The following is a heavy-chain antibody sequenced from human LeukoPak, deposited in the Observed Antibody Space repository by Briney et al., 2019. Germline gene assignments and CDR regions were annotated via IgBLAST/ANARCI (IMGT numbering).Heavy chain of an antibody. J-gene: IGHJ3*02. CDR1: GGSISSYY. D-gene: IGHD3-22*01. CDR2: IYYSGST. Sequence: PSETLSLTCTVSGGSISSYYWSWIRQPPGKGLEWIGYIYYSGSTNYNPSLKSRVTISVDTSKNQFSLKLSSVTAADTAVYYCARGYDYYDSSGYYYELPDAFDIWGQGTMVTVSS. CDR3: ARGYDYYDSSGYYYELPDAFDI. V-gene: IGHV4-59*01.